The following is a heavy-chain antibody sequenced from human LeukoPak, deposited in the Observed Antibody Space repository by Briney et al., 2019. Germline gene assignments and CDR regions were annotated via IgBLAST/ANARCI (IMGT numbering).Heavy chain of an antibody. Sequence: GGSLRLSCAASGFIVSNKYMSWVRQAPGRGLEWVSIIYTGGSTYYADSLKGGFTLSRDNSKNTLYLQMNSLRVEDTAVYYCARGGIQLWLPMADWGQGTLVTVSS. CDR3: ARGGIQLWLPMAD. J-gene: IGHJ4*02. V-gene: IGHV3-53*01. CDR2: IYTGGST. CDR1: GFIVSNKY. D-gene: IGHD5-18*01.